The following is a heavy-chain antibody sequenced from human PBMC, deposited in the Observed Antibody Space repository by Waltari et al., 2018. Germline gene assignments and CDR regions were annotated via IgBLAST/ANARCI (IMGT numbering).Heavy chain of an antibody. Sequence: QVQLVESGGGVVQPGRSLRLSCAASGFPFRSYGLHWVRQAPGKGLEWVAVIWYDGSNKYYADSVKGRFTISRDNSKNTLYLQMNSLRAEDTAVYYCARGDPGTAPFDPWGQGTLVTVSS. D-gene: IGHD5-18*01. J-gene: IGHJ5*02. V-gene: IGHV3-33*01. CDR3: ARGDPGTAPFDP. CDR1: GFPFRSYG. CDR2: IWYDGSNK.